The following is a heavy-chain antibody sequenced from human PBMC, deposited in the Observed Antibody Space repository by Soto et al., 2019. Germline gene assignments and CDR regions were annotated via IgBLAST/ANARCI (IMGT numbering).Heavy chain of an antibody. V-gene: IGHV3-9*01. Sequence: MQLVESGGALVQPGNSLRLSCAASGFNFDDYAMHWVRQAPGKGLEWVSGISWNSYTKGYADSVKGRFTISRNKAKNSLYLQMISLRAEDTALYYCVKDYTLGGYRHPLGGAFEVWGQGTMITVSA. CDR1: GFNFDDYA. D-gene: IGHD3-16*01. CDR3: VKDYTLGGYRHPLGGAFEV. J-gene: IGHJ3*01. CDR2: ISWNSYTK.